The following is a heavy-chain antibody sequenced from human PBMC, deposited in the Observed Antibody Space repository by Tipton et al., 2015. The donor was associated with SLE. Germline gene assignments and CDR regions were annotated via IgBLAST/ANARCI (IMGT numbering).Heavy chain of an antibody. CDR3: AGSYDFWSGYNY. J-gene: IGHJ4*02. D-gene: IGHD3-3*01. V-gene: IGHV1-69*09. Sequence: QLVQSGAEVKKPGSSVKVSCKASGGTFSRYTVSWVRQAPGQGLEWMGRIIPILNIANYVQKFQGRVTITADKSTSTAYMGLSTLRSEDTAVYYCAGSYDFWSGYNYWGQGTLVTVSS. CDR1: GGTFSRYT. CDR2: IIPILNIA.